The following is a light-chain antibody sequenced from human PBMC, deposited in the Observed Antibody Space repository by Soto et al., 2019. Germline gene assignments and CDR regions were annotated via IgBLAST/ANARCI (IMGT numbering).Light chain of an antibody. Sequence: QAVVTQPPSVSGSPGQSVTISCTGTSSDVGDYNRVSWYQQPPGTAPKLMIYEVSNRPSGVPDRFSGSKSGNTASLTISGLQAEDEADYYCSLYASSGSWVFGGGTKLTVL. CDR3: SLYASSGSWV. V-gene: IGLV2-18*01. CDR1: SSDVGDYNR. J-gene: IGLJ3*02. CDR2: EVS.